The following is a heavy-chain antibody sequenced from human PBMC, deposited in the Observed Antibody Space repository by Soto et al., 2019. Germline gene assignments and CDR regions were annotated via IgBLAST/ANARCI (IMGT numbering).Heavy chain of an antibody. CDR3: ARDLRTLYGMDV. V-gene: IGHV3-66*01. J-gene: IGHJ6*02. CDR1: GFTVSNNY. Sequence: EVQLVESGGGLVQPGGSLRLSCAASGFTVSNNYMSWVRQAPGKGLEWVSIIYSGDSTYYADSVKGRFTISRDNSKNTLYLQMNSLRAEDTAVYYCARDLRTLYGMDVWGQGTTVTVSS. CDR2: IYSGDST.